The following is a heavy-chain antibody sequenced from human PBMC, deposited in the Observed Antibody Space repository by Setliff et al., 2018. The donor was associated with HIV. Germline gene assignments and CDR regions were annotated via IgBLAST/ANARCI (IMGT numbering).Heavy chain of an antibody. CDR1: GGTFSSYA. CDR3: ARASHQYSTDPYHYHMDV. CDR2: IIPISGIT. D-gene: IGHD2-2*01. J-gene: IGHJ6*03. V-gene: IGHV1-69*13. Sequence: ASVKVSCKASGGTFSSYAFNWVRQAPGQGLEWMGGIIPISGITNYAQKFQGRVTITADESTSTAYMELSRLRSEDTAVYYCARASHQYSTDPYHYHMDVWGTGTTVTVSS.